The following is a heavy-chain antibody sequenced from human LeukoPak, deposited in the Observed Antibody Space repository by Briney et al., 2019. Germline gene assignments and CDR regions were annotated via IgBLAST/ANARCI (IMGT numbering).Heavy chain of an antibody. D-gene: IGHD3-3*01. V-gene: IGHV3-23*01. CDR1: GFRFSSYA. CDR3: AKDYGDFGSSYFCAFDV. J-gene: IGHJ3*01. CDR2: ISGSGGAT. Sequence: PGGSLRLSCIVSGFRFSSYAMSWVRQAPGKGVEWVSGISGSGGATYYIDPAKGRFSISRDNSKSTLYLQMTSLRAEDTAVYYCAKDYGDFGSSYFCAFDVWGPGTIVSVSS.